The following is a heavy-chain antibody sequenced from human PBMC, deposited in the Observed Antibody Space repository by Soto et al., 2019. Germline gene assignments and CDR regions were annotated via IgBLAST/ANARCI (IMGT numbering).Heavy chain of an antibody. Sequence: GGSMRLSCQSSGFSFTSYAMSWGRRAPGKGLEWVSNIRANDESIYYADSVKGRVSVSRDNAKNSLFLEMNSLRVDDTAVYYCARETLRDAIDIWGQGTMVTVSS. J-gene: IGHJ3*02. CDR3: ARETLRDAIDI. V-gene: IGHV3-48*03. CDR2: IRANDESI. CDR1: GFSFTSYA.